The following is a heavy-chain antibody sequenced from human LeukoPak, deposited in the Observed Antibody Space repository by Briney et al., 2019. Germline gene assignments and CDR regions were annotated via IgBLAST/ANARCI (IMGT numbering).Heavy chain of an antibody. J-gene: IGHJ4*02. CDR1: GGSIFSSNSY. CDR3: ARGLWFGDENPPYFDY. V-gene: IGHV4-61*02. CDR2: IYTSEST. D-gene: IGHD3-10*01. Sequence: PSETLSLTCTVSGGSIFSSNSYWGWIRQPPGKGLEWIGRIYTSESTNYNPSLKSRVTISVDTSRNQFSLKLSSVTAADTAVYYCARGLWFGDENPPYFDYWGQGILVTVSS.